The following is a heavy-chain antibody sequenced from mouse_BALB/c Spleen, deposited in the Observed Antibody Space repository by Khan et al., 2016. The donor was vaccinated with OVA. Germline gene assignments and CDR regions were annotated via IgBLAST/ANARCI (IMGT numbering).Heavy chain of an antibody. Sequence: QVRLQQSGTELAKPGASVKMSCKASGYTFTTYWMPWVQQRPGQGLEWIGYINPTSGYTYYNEKFKDKSTLSGDKSSSTAYMQLSSLTSEDSAVYYCSRERIDYWGQGTTLTVSS. J-gene: IGHJ2*01. CDR3: SRERIDY. CDR1: GYTFTTYW. CDR2: INPTSGYT. V-gene: IGHV1-7*01.